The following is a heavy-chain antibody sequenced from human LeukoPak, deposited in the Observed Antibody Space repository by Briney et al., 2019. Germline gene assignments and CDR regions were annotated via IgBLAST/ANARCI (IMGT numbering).Heavy chain of an antibody. D-gene: IGHD3-3*01. J-gene: IGHJ4*02. Sequence: SETLSLTCTVSGGSISSYYWSWIRQPPGKGLEWIGYIYYSGSTNYSPSLKSRVTISVDTSKNQFSLKLSSVTAADTAVYYYAREPYESGFDYWGQGTLVTVSS. CDR1: GGSISSYY. V-gene: IGHV4-59*01. CDR2: IYYSGST. CDR3: AREPYESGFDY.